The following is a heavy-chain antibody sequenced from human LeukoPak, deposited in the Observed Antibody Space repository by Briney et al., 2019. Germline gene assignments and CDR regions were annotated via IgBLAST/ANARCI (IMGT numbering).Heavy chain of an antibody. CDR3: ARAPSEIGGYYPEYFRH. D-gene: IGHD3-22*01. Sequence: GGSLRLSCAASGFTFSSYWMHWVRQAPGKGLVWVSRIKSDGKTNYADSAKGRFTISRDNAKNTVSLQMNSLRAEDTGVYYCARAPSEIGGYYPEYFRHWGQGTLVTVSS. J-gene: IGHJ1*01. CDR1: GFTFSSYW. CDR2: IKSDGKT. V-gene: IGHV3-74*01.